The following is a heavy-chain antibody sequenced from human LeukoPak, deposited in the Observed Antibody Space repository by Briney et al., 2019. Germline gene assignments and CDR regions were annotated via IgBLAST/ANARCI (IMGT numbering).Heavy chain of an antibody. CDR2: IVHGGAP. J-gene: IGHJ4*02. CDR3: ARGSGRYVMVDW. V-gene: IGHV3-49*03. Sequence: GGSLRLSCSASGFTFGDFTMSWFRQSPGQGLEWVGFIVHGGAPEHAASVAARFTISRDDSTSIAYLQMNSVQAEDTAVYYCARGSGRYVMVDWWGQGTLVTVSS. CDR1: GFTFGDFT. D-gene: IGHD6-19*01.